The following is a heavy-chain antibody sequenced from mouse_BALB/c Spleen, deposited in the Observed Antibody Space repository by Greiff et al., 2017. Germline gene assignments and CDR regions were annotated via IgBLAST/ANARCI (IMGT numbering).Heavy chain of an antibody. CDR1: GFTFSSFG. Sequence: EVMLVESGGGLVQPGGSRKLSCAASGFTFSSFGMHWVRQAPEKGLEWVAYISSGSSTIYYADTVKGRFTISRDNPKNTLFLQMTSLRSEDTAMYYCASITTAHFDYWGQGTTLTVSS. V-gene: IGHV5-17*02. D-gene: IGHD1-2*01. CDR2: ISSGSSTI. J-gene: IGHJ2*01. CDR3: ASITTAHFDY.